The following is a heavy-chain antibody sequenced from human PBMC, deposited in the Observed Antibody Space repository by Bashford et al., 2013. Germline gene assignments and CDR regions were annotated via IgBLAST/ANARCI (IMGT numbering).Heavy chain of an antibody. J-gene: IGHJ2*01. CDR3: ARGYYSGWYGGDWYLDL. D-gene: IGHD6-19*01. V-gene: IGHV3-74*01. CDR2: INSDGTST. CDR1: GFTFSRHY. Sequence: GSLRLSCAASGFTFSRHYMYWVRQAPGKGLVWVSRINSDGTSTNYADSVKGRFTISRDNSKKMLYLHMDSLRVEDTAVYYCARGYYSGWYGGDWYLDLWGRGTLVTVSS.